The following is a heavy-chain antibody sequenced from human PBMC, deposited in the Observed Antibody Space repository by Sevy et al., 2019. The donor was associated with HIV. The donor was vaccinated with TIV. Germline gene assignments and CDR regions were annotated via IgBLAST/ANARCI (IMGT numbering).Heavy chain of an antibody. D-gene: IGHD1-1*01. V-gene: IGHV4-39*01. CDR3: AAHEGVTISEARFDP. Sequence: SETLSLTCSVSGGSLITTNYYWAWLRQSPGKGLEWIASIYYSGSTYYYPSLKARVTVSVDTSRSQFSLILNSATAADTSVYYCAAHEGVTISEARFDPWGQGTLVTVSS. J-gene: IGHJ5*02. CDR1: GGSLITTNYY. CDR2: IYYSGST.